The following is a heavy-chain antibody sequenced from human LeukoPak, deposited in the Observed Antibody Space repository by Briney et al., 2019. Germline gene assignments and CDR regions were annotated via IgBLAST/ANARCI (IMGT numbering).Heavy chain of an antibody. V-gene: IGHV1-2*02. Sequence: ASVKVSCKTSGYTFTDYYIHWVRQAPGEGLEWMGWTNPNSGGTDYEQKFQGRVALTRDSSISTAYMELSSLTSDDTAVYYCTRVERRAAAHAGNWFDPWGQGTLVTVSS. J-gene: IGHJ5*02. CDR3: TRVERRAAAHAGNWFDP. CDR2: TNPNSGGT. D-gene: IGHD6-13*01. CDR1: GYTFTDYY.